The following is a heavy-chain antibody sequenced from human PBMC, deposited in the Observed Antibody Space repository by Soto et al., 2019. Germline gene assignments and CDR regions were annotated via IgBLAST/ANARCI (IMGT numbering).Heavy chain of an antibody. Sequence: PGVSLRLSCAASGFTFSSYAMSWVRQAPGKGLEWVSAISGNGGSTYYADSVKGRFTISRDNSKNTLYLQMNSLRAEDTAVYNCAKDTPLVPVAGTHAFDIWGQGTMVTVS. CDR3: AKDTPLVPVAGTHAFDI. CDR1: GFTFSSYA. J-gene: IGHJ3*02. D-gene: IGHD6-19*01. V-gene: IGHV3-23*01. CDR2: ISGNGGST.